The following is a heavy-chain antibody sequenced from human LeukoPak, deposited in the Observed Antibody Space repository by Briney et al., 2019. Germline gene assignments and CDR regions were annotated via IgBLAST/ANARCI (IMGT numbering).Heavy chain of an antibody. J-gene: IGHJ4*02. CDR3: AKGGVYGDYYFDY. CDR1: GFTFSSYW. V-gene: IGHV3-23*01. Sequence: GGSLRLSCAASGFTFSSYWMSWVRQAPGKGLEWVSVVSGSGGGTYYADSVKGRFAISGDNSKNTVYLQMNSLRAEDTALYYCAKGGVYGDYYFDYWGQGTLVTVSS. CDR2: VSGSGGGT. D-gene: IGHD4-17*01.